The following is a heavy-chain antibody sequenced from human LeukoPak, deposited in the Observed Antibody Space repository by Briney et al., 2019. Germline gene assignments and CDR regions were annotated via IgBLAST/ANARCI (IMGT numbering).Heavy chain of an antibody. CDR2: ISGSGGST. CDR1: GFTFSSYA. J-gene: IGHJ4*02. CDR3: AKSDSGWYGSYFDY. D-gene: IGHD6-19*01. V-gene: IGHV3-23*01. Sequence: TGGSLRLSCAASGFTFSSYAMSWVRQAPGKGLEWVSAISGSGGSTYYADSVKGRFTISRDNSKNTLYLQMNSLRAEDTAVYYCAKSDSGWYGSYFDYWGQGTLVTVSS.